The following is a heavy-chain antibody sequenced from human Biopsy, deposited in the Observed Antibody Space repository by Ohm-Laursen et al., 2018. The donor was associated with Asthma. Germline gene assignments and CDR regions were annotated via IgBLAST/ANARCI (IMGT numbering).Heavy chain of an antibody. Sequence: SVTVSCKASGYTFIHFAIHWVRQAPGQRLEWMGWINAGDGNTKYSQKFQGRVTITRDTSASTAYMDLRSLRSEDTAMYYCARTYYDFLTGQVNDAFALWGQGTMVAVSS. D-gene: IGHD3-9*01. CDR3: ARTYYDFLTGQVNDAFAL. CDR2: INAGDGNT. J-gene: IGHJ3*01. V-gene: IGHV1-3*01. CDR1: GYTFIHFA.